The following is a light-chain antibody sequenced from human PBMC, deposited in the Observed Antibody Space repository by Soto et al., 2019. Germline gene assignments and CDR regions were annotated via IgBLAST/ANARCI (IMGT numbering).Light chain of an antibody. CDR3: QQYGSSLWT. J-gene: IGKJ1*01. CDR1: QSVSSSY. CDR2: GAS. V-gene: IGKV3-20*01. Sequence: EIVLTQSPGTLSLSPGERATLSCRASQSVSSSYLAWYQQKPGQAPRLLIYGASSRATGIPDRFSGSGSGKDLTLTISRLEPEDFAVYYCQQYGSSLWTLGQGTKVDIK.